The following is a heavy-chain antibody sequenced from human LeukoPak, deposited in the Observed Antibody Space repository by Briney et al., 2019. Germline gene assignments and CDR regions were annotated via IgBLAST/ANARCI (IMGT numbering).Heavy chain of an antibody. Sequence: ASETLSLTCTVSGGSISSYYWSWIRQPPGKGLEWIGYIYYSGSTNYNPSLKSRVTISVDTSKNQFSLKLSSVTAADTAVYYCARRVDSSGYLDYWGQGTLVTVSS. V-gene: IGHV4-59*08. J-gene: IGHJ4*02. D-gene: IGHD3-22*01. CDR3: ARRVDSSGYLDY. CDR2: IYYSGST. CDR1: GGSISSYY.